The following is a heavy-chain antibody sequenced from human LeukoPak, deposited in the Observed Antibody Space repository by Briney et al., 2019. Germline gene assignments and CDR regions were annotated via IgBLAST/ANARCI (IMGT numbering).Heavy chain of an antibody. CDR3: AKDRRVTHL. D-gene: IGHD4-23*01. J-gene: IGHJ4*02. Sequence: GGSLRLSCAACGFTFSSYGMTWVRQAPGKGLEWVSGIIGGGDNTYYADSVKGRFTISRDNSKNTLYLQMNSLRAEDTAVYYCAKDRRVTHLGGQGTLVTVSS. V-gene: IGHV3-23*01. CDR2: IIGGGDNT. CDR1: GFTFSSYG.